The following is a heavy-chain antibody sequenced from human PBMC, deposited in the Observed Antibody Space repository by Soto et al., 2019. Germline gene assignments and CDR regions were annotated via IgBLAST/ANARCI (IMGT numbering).Heavy chain of an antibody. CDR3: VRDQYSGYDFAL. CDR2: IPSRGRP. Sequence: SETLSLNCSVSGASIAGGCYSWSWVRQPPGKGLEWIGYIPSRGRPFYNPSLTSRGTISADSSKNQLSLQLTSVTAADTAVYYCVRDQYSGYDFALWGQGNLVTVSS. D-gene: IGHD5-12*01. CDR1: GASIAGGCYS. V-gene: IGHV4-30-2*05. J-gene: IGHJ5*02.